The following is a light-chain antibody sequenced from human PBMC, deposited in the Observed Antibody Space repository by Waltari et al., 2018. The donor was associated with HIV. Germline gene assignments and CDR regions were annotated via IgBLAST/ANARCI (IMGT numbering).Light chain of an antibody. Sequence: QSALTPPASVSGSLGQSITIPCPGTSSDIGSYNLVSWYQQYPGKAPKVIIYDVNKWPSGVSHRFSGFKAANTASLTISGLQAEDEADYYCCSYAGSPTFVIFGGGTKVTVL. J-gene: IGLJ2*01. CDR3: CSYAGSPTFVI. CDR1: SSDIGSYNL. CDR2: DVN. V-gene: IGLV2-23*02.